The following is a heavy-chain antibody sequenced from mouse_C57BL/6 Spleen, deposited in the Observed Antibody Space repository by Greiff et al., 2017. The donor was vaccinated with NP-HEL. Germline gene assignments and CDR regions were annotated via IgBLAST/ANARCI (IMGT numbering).Heavy chain of an antibody. D-gene: IGHD2-10*02. CDR1: GYTFTSYW. Sequence: QVQLQQPGAELVMPGASVKLSCKASGYTFTSYWMLWVKQRPGQGLEWIGEIDPSDSYTNYNQKFKGKSTLTVDKSSSTAYMQLSSLTSEDSAVYYCARKRYGNYYSMDYWGQGTSVTVSS. J-gene: IGHJ4*01. CDR2: IDPSDSYT. CDR3: ARKRYGNYYSMDY. V-gene: IGHV1-69*01.